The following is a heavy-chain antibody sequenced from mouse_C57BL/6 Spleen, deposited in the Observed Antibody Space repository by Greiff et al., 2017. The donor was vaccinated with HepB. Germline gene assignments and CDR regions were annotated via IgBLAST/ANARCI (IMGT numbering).Heavy chain of an antibody. J-gene: IGHJ4*01. V-gene: IGHV7-3*01. CDR3: ARGGYYGSSYYAMDY. Sequence: EVKLMESGGGLVQPGGSLSLSCAASGFTFTDYYMSWVRQPPGKALEWLGFIRNKANGYTTDYSESVKGRFTISRDNSQSTLYLQMNALRAEDSATYYCARGGYYGSSYYAMDYWGQGTSVTVSS. D-gene: IGHD1-1*01. CDR1: GFTFTDYY. CDR2: IRNKANGYTT.